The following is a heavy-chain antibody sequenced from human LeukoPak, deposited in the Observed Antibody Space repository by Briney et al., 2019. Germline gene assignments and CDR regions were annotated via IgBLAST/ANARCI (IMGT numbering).Heavy chain of an antibody. CDR1: SGSFSGYY. J-gene: IGHJ3*02. CDR3: ARVPITIFGAFDI. D-gene: IGHD3-3*01. Sequence: SETLSLTCAVFSGSFSGYYCSWIRQPPGKGLEWIGDINQSGSTNYNPSLQSRVTISVDTSKNQFSLKLSSVTAADTAVYYCARVPITIFGAFDIWGQGTMVTVSS. CDR2: INQSGST. V-gene: IGHV4-34*01.